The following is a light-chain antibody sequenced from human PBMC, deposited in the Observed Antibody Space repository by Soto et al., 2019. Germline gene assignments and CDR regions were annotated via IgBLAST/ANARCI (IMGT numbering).Light chain of an antibody. CDR1: QSISTY. V-gene: IGKV1-5*01. CDR3: QQYYIYSYT. CDR2: HAS. Sequence: DIQMTQPSTLSASVGDRVTLHCRASQSISTYLAWYQQKPGKAPKVLIYHASNLESGVPSRFSGGESGTEFALTIICLQPDDFATYYCQQYYIYSYTFGQGTKLDIK. J-gene: IGKJ2*01.